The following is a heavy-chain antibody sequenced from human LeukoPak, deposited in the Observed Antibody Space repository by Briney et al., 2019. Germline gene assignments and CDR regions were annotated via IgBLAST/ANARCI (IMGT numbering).Heavy chain of an antibody. V-gene: IGHV3-33*01. J-gene: IGHJ4*02. CDR1: GLTFSSYG. CDR2: IWSDGSNQ. D-gene: IGHD2-2*01. Sequence: GGSLRLSCAPSGLTFSSYGMHWVRHAPGKGVEWVAFIWSDGSNQYYADSVKGRFTISRDNSKNTLYLQMNSLRAEDTAVYYCARGRSRSHPHYFDCWGQGTLVTVSS. CDR3: ARGRSRSHPHYFDC.